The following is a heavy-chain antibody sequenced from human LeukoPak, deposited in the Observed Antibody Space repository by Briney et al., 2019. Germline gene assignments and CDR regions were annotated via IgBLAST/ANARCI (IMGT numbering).Heavy chain of an antibody. D-gene: IGHD6-13*01. Sequence: SVKVSCKASGGTFSNYAISWVRQAPGQGLEWMGGIIPIFGTANYAQKFQGRVTITADESTSTAYMELSSLRSEDTAVYYCARERTSSSWYDYYYGMDVWGQGTTVTVSS. CDR1: GGTFSNYA. J-gene: IGHJ6*02. CDR2: IIPIFGTA. V-gene: IGHV1-69*13. CDR3: ARERTSSSWYDYYYGMDV.